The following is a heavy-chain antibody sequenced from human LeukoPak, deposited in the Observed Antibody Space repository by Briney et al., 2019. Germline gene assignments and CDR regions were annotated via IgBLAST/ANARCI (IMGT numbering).Heavy chain of an antibody. V-gene: IGHV5-51*01. CDR3: ARRPSGTGESLRLDDAYDV. CDR2: IYPDDFDT. CDR1: GYSFTSYW. J-gene: IGHJ3*01. Sequence: GESLKISCKGSGYSFTSYWIGWVRQMPGKGLEWMGIIYPDDFDTRYSPSFQGQVTISADKSISTAYLQWSSLKASDSAMYYCARRPSGTGESLRLDDAYDVWGQGTMVTVSS. D-gene: IGHD3-16*01.